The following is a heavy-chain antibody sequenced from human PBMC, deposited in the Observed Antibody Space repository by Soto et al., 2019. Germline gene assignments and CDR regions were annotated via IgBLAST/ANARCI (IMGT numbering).Heavy chain of an antibody. D-gene: IGHD4-17*01. J-gene: IGHJ2*01. CDR3: ARSDYGDYVAQNWYFDL. Sequence: AGGSLRLSCAASGFTFSSYSMNWVRQAPGKGLEWVSSISSSSSYIYYADSVKGRFTISRDNAKNSLYLQMNSLRAEDTAVYYCARSDYGDYVAQNWYFDLWGRGTLVTVSS. V-gene: IGHV3-21*01. CDR2: ISSSSSYI. CDR1: GFTFSSYS.